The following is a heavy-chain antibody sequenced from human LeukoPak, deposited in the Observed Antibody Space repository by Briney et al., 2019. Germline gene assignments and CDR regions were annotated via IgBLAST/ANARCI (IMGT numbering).Heavy chain of an antibody. CDR1: GFTFGDYA. V-gene: IGHV3-49*04. Sequence: PGGSLRLSCTVSGFTFGDYAMGWVRQAPGKGLEWVGLIRSKVSGATTGYAASVKGRFTISRDDSKSIAYLQMNSLKTEDTAIYYCTQNIYCSGGSCSYYFDYWGQGTLVTVSS. D-gene: IGHD2-15*01. J-gene: IGHJ4*02. CDR2: IRSKVSGATT. CDR3: TQNIYCSGGSCSYYFDY.